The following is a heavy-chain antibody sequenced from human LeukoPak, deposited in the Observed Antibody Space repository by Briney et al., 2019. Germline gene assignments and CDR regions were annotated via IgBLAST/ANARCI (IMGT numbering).Heavy chain of an antibody. CDR2: ISYNGRST. J-gene: IGHJ4*02. V-gene: IGHV3-64D*09. D-gene: IGHD1-1*01. CDR3: VKASTEYYYDY. Sequence: PGGSLRLSCSASGFTFGTYDMHWVRQAPGKGLEYLSAISYNGRSTFYADSVKGRFTISRDNSKNTLYLQMSSLQAEDTAVYYCVKASTEYYYDYWGQGTLVTVSP. CDR1: GFTFGTYD.